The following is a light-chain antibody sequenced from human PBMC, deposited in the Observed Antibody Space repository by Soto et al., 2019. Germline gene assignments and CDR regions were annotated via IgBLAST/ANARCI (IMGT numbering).Light chain of an antibody. V-gene: IGLV2-11*01. Sequence: QSALTQPRSVSGSPGQSVTISCTGTSSDVGGYNYVSWYQQHPGKAPKLMIYDVSNRPSGVPDRFSGSKSGTSGSLAITGLQAEDEADYFCQSYDGTLTGVIFGGGTKLTVL. CDR1: SSDVGGYNY. CDR3: QSYDGTLTGVI. J-gene: IGLJ2*01. CDR2: DVS.